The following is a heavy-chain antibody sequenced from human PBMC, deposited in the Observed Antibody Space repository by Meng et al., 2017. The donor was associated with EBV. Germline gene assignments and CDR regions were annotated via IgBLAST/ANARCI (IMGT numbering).Heavy chain of an antibody. V-gene: IGHV1-8*01. CDR2: MNPNSGNT. CDR3: ARGPYYYDSSGYYYGEFDP. J-gene: IGHJ5*02. D-gene: IGHD3-22*01. CDR1: RYTFTSYD. Sequence: VHLGQVGREVKNLGTSCKFSCKASRYTFTSYDINWVRQATGQGLEWMGWMNPNSGNTGYAQKFQGRVTMTRNTSISTAYMELSSLRSEDTAVYYCARGPYYYDSSGYYYGEFDPWGQGTLVTVSS.